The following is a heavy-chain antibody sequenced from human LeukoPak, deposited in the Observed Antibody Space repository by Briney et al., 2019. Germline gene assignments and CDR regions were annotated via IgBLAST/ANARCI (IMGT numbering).Heavy chain of an antibody. J-gene: IGHJ4*02. CDR2: IYYSGST. CDR3: ARYSSGYYSTYYFDY. CDR1: RASISSDGYY. V-gene: IGHV4-61*08. Sequence: SETLSLTCTVSRASISSDGYYWSWIRQHPGRGLEWIGYIYYSGSTNYNPSLKSRVTISVDTSKNQFSLKLSSVTAADTAVYYCARYSSGYYSTYYFDYWGQGTLVTVSS. D-gene: IGHD3-22*01.